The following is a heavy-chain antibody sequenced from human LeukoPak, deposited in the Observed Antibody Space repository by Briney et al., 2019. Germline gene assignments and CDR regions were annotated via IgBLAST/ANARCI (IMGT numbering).Heavy chain of an antibody. J-gene: IGHJ4*02. Sequence: SETLSLTCTVSGGSISSYYRSWIRQPPGKGLEWIGYIYYSGSTNYNPSLKSRVTISVDTSKNQFSLKLSSVTAADTAVYYCARGIVGATYFDYWGQGTLVTVSS. CDR2: IYYSGST. CDR1: GGSISSYY. D-gene: IGHD1-26*01. V-gene: IGHV4-59*01. CDR3: ARGIVGATYFDY.